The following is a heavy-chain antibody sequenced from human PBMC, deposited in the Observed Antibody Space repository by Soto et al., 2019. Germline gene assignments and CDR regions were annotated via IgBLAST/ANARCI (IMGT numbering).Heavy chain of an antibody. CDR1: GGSISSYY. CDR3: ARRRSHPFDFDY. Sequence: PSETLSLTCTVSGGSISSYYWSWIRQPPGKGLEWIGYIYYSGSTNYNPSLKSRVTISVDTSKNQFSLKLSSVTAADTAVYYCARRRSHPFDFDYWGQGTLVTVSS. D-gene: IGHD3-3*01. CDR2: IYYSGST. J-gene: IGHJ4*02. V-gene: IGHV4-59*08.